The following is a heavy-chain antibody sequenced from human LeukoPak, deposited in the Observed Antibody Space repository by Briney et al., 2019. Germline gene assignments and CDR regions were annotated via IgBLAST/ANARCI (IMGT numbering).Heavy chain of an antibody. CDR3: ARDTGIGLDTLDS. D-gene: IGHD1-14*01. Sequence: SQTLSLTCAISGDSFSSKSAGWNWIRQSPSRGLEWLGRTYYRSKWYTDYAVAVKSRITVNADTSKNQFSLQLKSVTPEDTAVYYCARDTGIGLDTLDSWGQGTMVTVST. V-gene: IGHV6-1*01. J-gene: IGHJ3*02. CDR1: GDSFSSKSAG. CDR2: TYYRSKWYT.